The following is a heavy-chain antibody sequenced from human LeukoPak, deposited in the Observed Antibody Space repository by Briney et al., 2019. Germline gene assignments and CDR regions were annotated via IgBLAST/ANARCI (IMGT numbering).Heavy chain of an antibody. CDR2: IKHDEREK. J-gene: IGHJ6*04. V-gene: IGHV3-7*03. CDR3: ARVRTVTYYGMDV. CDR1: GFTFSSYW. D-gene: IGHD4-17*01. Sequence: GGSLRLSCVASGFTFSSYWMSWVRQAPGKGLEWVANIKHDEREKYYVDSVKGRFTISRDNAKNSLYLQMNSLRAEDTAVYYCARVRTVTYYGMDVWGKGTTVTVSS.